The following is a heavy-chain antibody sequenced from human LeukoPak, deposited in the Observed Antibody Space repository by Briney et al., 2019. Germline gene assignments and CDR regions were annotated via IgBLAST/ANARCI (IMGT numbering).Heavy chain of an antibody. J-gene: IGHJ4*02. D-gene: IGHD5-18*01. CDR1: GFTFSSYA. CDR2: ISVSDSGT. CDR3: AGGSWIQLWFTFDY. Sequence: GGSLRLSCAASGFTFSSYAMNWVRQAPGKGLEWVSIISVSDSGTHHADSVRGRFTISRDNSKNTLYLQMNSLRAEDTAVYYCAGGSWIQLWFTFDYWGQGTLVTVSS. V-gene: IGHV3-23*01.